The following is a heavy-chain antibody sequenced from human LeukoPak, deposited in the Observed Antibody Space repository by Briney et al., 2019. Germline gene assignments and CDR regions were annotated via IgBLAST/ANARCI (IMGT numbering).Heavy chain of an antibody. CDR2: IYYSGST. CDR1: GGSISSYY. CDR3: ASGPGVYYYDSRKRGAFDI. D-gene: IGHD3-22*01. V-gene: IGHV4-59*01. J-gene: IGHJ3*02. Sequence: SETLSLTCTVSGGSISSYYWSWIRQPPGKGLEWIGYIYYSGSTNYNPSLKSRVTISVDTSKNQFSLKLSSVTATDTAVYYCASGPGVYYYDSRKRGAFDIWAKGQWSPSLQ.